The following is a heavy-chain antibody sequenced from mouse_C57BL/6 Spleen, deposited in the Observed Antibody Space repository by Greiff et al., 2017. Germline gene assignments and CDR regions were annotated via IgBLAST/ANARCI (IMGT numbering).Heavy chain of an antibody. V-gene: IGHV5-17*01. Sequence: EVNVVESGGGLVKPGGSLKLSCAASGFTFSDYGMHWVRQAPEKGLEWVAYISSGSSTIYYADTVKGRFTISRDNAKNTLFLQMTSLRSEDTAMYYCARTGYSNYEMDYWGQGTTLTVSS. CDR3: ARTGYSNYEMDY. CDR1: GFTFSDYG. J-gene: IGHJ2*01. CDR2: ISSGSSTI. D-gene: IGHD2-5*01.